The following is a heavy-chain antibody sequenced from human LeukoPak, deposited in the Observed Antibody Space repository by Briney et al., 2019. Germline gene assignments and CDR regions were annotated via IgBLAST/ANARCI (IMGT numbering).Heavy chain of an antibody. V-gene: IGHV4-59*08. D-gene: IGHD2-2*01. CDR3: ESLDSTEYYLGY. J-gene: IGHJ4*02. CDR2: SHYSGTT. CDR1: DASTTNYY. Sequence: ADTLSLTCTVSDASTTNYYCSCIRQPPGKGLEWIGHSHYSGTTNYNPSLNSRVTISVDKSKNQFSLKLMGVAAAYTAVYYCESLDSTEYYLGYWGQGTLVTVSS.